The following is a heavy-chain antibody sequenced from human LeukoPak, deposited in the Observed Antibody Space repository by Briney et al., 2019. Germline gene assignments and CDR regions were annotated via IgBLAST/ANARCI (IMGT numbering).Heavy chain of an antibody. CDR1: GFTVSSNY. CDR2: IKQDGSEK. D-gene: IGHD2-2*01. V-gene: IGHV3-7*01. J-gene: IGHJ5*02. CDR3: ARDDCSSISCYHNWFDP. Sequence: GGSLRLSCAASGFTVSSNYMSWVRQAPGKGLEWVANIKQDGSEKYYVDSVKGRFTISRDNAKNSLYLQMNSLRAEDTAVYYCARDDCSSISCYHNWFDPWGQGTLVTVSS.